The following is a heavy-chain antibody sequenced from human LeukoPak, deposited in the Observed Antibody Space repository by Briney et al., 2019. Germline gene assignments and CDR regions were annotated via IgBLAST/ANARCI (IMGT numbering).Heavy chain of an antibody. D-gene: IGHD1-26*01. V-gene: IGHV4-39*07. CDR2: IYYSGST. J-gene: IGHJ4*02. CDR1: GGSISSSSHY. CDR3: ARDVGATLYHFDY. Sequence: SETLSLTCTVSGGSISSSSHYWGWIRQPPGKGLEWIGSIYYSGSTYYNPSLKSRVTISVGTSKNQFSLKLSSLTAADTAVYYCARDVGATLYHFDYWGQGTLVTVSS.